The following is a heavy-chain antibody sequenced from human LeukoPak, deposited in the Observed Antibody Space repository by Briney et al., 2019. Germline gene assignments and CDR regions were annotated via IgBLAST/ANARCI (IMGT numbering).Heavy chain of an antibody. CDR2: INHSGST. Sequence: SETLSLTCAVYGGSFSGYYWSWIRQPPGKGLEWIGEINHSGSTNYNPSLKSRVTISIDTSKNQFSLKLSSVTAANTAVYYCASSSSWYVGYWFDPWGQGTLVTVSS. J-gene: IGHJ5*02. V-gene: IGHV4-34*01. CDR1: GGSFSGYY. CDR3: ASSSSWYVGYWFDP. D-gene: IGHD6-13*01.